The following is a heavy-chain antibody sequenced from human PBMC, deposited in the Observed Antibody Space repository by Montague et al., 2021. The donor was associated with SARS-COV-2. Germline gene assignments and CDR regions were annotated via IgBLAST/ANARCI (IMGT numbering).Heavy chain of an antibody. Sequence: SLRLSCVASGFSFSSYEMNWARQAPGKGLEWISYISSGSGSSIHYADSVRGRFTISRANAKNSLYLQMNGLRAEDTAIYYCARDVDPNSWDGMDVWDQGTTVTVSS. D-gene: IGHD2-15*01. J-gene: IGHJ6*02. CDR1: GFSFSSYE. CDR3: ARDVDPNSWDGMDV. CDR2: ISSGSGSSI. V-gene: IGHV3-48*03.